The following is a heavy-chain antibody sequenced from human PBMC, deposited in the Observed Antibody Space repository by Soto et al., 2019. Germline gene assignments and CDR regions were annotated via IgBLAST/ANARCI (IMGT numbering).Heavy chain of an antibody. D-gene: IGHD3-22*01. Sequence: SETLSLTCTVSGGSISSGGYYWSWIRRPPGKGREWIGYIYYSGSTYYNPSLKSRVTISVDTSKNQFSLKLSSVTAADTAVYYCARDGYYYDSSGYSRYAFDIWGQGTMVTVSS. J-gene: IGHJ3*02. V-gene: IGHV4-31*03. CDR3: ARDGYYYDSSGYSRYAFDI. CDR1: GGSISSGGYY. CDR2: IYYSGST.